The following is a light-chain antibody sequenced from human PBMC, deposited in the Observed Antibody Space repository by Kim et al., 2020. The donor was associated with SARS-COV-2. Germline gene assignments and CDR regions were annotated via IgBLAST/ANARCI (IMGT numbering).Light chain of an antibody. CDR1: SGSIASTY. V-gene: IGLV6-57*03. Sequence: NFMLTQPHSVSVSPGKTVIIACTRSSGSIASTYVQWYQQRPCSAPITVIYEDNQRPSGVPDRFSGSIDRSSNSASLTISGLKTEDEADYYCQSYDSSTVVFGGGTQLTVL. CDR3: QSYDSSTVV. J-gene: IGLJ7*01. CDR2: EDN.